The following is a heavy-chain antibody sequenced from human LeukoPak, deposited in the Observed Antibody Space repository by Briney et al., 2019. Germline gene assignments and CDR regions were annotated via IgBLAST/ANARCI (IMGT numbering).Heavy chain of an antibody. V-gene: IGHV1-8*01. CDR3: ARPDSYGYELYE. J-gene: IGHJ4*02. CDR2: MNPNSGNT. D-gene: IGHD5-18*01. Sequence: ASVKVSCKASGYTFTSYDINWVRQATGQGLEWMGWMNPNSGNTGYAQKFQGRVTMTRNTSISTAYMELSSLRSEDTAVYYCARPDSYGYELYEWGQGTLVTVSS. CDR1: GYTFTSYD.